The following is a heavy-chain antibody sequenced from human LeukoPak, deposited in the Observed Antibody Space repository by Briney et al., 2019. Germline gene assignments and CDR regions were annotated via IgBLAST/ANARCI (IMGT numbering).Heavy chain of an antibody. CDR2: ISSSSSTI. CDR3: ARDSYYYDSSVVDY. J-gene: IGHJ4*02. V-gene: IGHV3-48*01. Sequence: GGSLRLSCAASGFTFSSYSVNWVRQAPGKGLEWVSYISSSSSTIYYADSVKGRFTISRDNAKNSLYLQMNSLRAEDTAVYYCARDSYYYDSSVVDYWGQGTLVTVSS. D-gene: IGHD3-22*01. CDR1: GFTFSSYS.